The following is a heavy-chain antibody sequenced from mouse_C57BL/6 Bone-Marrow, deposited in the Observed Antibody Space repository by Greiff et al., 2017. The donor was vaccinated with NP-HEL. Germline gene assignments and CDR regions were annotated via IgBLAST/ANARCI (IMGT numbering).Heavy chain of an antibody. D-gene: IGHD1-1*01. V-gene: IGHV1-69*01. Sequence: QVQLQQPGAELVMPGASVKLSCKASGYTFTSYWMHWVKQRPGQGLEWIGEIDPSDSYTNYNQKFKGKSTLTVDKSSSTAYMQLSSLTSEDSAVYYCARLVYYYGSVDYWGQGTTLTVSA. J-gene: IGHJ2*01. CDR1: GYTFTSYW. CDR3: ARLVYYYGSVDY. CDR2: IDPSDSYT.